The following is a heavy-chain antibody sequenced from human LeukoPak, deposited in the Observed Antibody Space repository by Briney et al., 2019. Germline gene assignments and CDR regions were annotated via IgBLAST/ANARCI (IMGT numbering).Heavy chain of an antibody. CDR1: GYTFTSYY. CDR2: INPNGGST. Sequence: ASVKVSCKASGYTFTSYYMHWVRQAPGQGLEWMGIINPNGGSTSYAQKFQGRVTMTRDTSTSTVYMELSSLRPEDTAVYYCARGGYCSSTSYWSCAFDIWGQGTMVTVSS. J-gene: IGHJ3*02. D-gene: IGHD2-2*01. V-gene: IGHV1-46*03. CDR3: ARGGYCSSTSYWSCAFDI.